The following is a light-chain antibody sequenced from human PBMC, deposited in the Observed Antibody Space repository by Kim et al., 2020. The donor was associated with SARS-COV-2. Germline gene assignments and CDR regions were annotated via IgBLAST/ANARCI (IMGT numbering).Light chain of an antibody. Sequence: HSVTLSCSGTSIGVVVYAYVSFSQHHPVPAPSLSFLFFSTQSSGVPHLFSVAKSVNTASLSISALQSEDEADYYCCSYAGMYFYVFGTGTKVTVL. V-gene: IGLV2-11*01. CDR2: FFS. CDR3: CSYAGMYFYV. CDR1: SIGVVVYAY. J-gene: IGLJ1*01.